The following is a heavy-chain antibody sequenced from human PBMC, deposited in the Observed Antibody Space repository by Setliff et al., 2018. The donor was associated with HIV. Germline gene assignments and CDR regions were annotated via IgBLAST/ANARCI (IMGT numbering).Heavy chain of an antibody. CDR1: GGTFSSYA. CDR2: IIPILGIA. J-gene: IGHJ4*02. D-gene: IGHD6-13*01. V-gene: IGHV1-69*10. CDR3: ARDKGGFSSSWSFDY. Sequence: SVKVSCKASGGTFSSYAISWVRQAPGQGLEWMGGIIPILGIANYARKFQGRVTMAADESTSTAYMELSSLRSEDTAVYYFARDKGGFSSSWSFDYWGQGTLVTVSS.